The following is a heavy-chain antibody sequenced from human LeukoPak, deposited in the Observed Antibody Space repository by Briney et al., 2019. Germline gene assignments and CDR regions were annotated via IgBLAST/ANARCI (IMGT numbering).Heavy chain of an antibody. Sequence: KPSETLFLTCTVSGGFISSYYWSWIRQPPGKGLEWIGYIYYSGSTNYNPSLKSRVTISVDTSKNQFSLNLSSVTAADTAVYYCARLMSGWYNDYWGQGTLVTVSS. CDR2: IYYSGST. J-gene: IGHJ4*02. CDR3: ARLMSGWYNDY. D-gene: IGHD6-19*01. V-gene: IGHV4-59*01. CDR1: GGFISSYY.